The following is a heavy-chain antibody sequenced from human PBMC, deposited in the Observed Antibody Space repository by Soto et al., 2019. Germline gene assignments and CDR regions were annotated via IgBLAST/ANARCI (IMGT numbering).Heavy chain of an antibody. CDR2: IVPSLDTT. CDR3: ARWPQPRYTADPYAVDV. Sequence: QVHLVQSGTEVKKPGSSVKVSCKASGGTFSSSGFSWVRQAPGQGLEWMGMIVPSLDTTNYAQKFQARVTVTADEVTSTASMELRSLRPEDTAVYYCARWPQPRYTADPYAVDVWGQGTRVIVSS. D-gene: IGHD3-16*02. J-gene: IGHJ6*02. V-gene: IGHV1-69*11. CDR1: GGTFSSSG.